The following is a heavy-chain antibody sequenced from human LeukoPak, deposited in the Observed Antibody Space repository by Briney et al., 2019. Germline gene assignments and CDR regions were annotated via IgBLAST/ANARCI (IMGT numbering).Heavy chain of an antibody. J-gene: IGHJ4*02. CDR1: GGSFSGYY. CDR2: INHGGST. V-gene: IGHV4-34*01. CDR3: ARGLASGYPPIPFDY. D-gene: IGHD3-3*01. Sequence: SETLSLTCAVYGGSFSGYYWSWIRQPPGKGLEWIGEINHGGSTNYNPSLKSRVTISVDTSKIQFTLDLSSVTAADTAVYYCARGLASGYPPIPFDYWGQGTQVTVSS.